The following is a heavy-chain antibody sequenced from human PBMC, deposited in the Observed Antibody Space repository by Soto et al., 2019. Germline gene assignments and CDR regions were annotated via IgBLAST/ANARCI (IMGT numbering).Heavy chain of an antibody. J-gene: IGHJ5*02. CDR2: IYYSGST. CDR3: ARDHYYDSSGLNWFDP. D-gene: IGHD3-22*01. Sequence: SETLSLTCTVSGGSISSGDYYWSWIRQPPGKGLEWIGYIYYSGSTYYNPSLKSRVTISVDTSKNQFSLKLSSVTAADTAVYYCARDHYYDSSGLNWFDPWGQGTLVTVSS. CDR1: GGSISSGDYY. V-gene: IGHV4-30-4*01.